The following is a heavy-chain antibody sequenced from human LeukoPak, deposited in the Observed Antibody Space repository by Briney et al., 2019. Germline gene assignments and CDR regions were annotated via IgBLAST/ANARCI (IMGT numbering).Heavy chain of an antibody. J-gene: IGHJ3*02. D-gene: IGHD2-2*01. V-gene: IGHV4-59*02. CDR2: LSHSGSS. Sequence: SETLSLTCTVSGGSVSSYYWSWIRRPPGRGLEWIAYLSHSGSSDANPSLTGRVTTLVDTSKNQFSLKLTSVTAADTAVYYCARARYANAWYAFDIWGHGTMVTVSS. CDR3: ARARYANAWYAFDI. CDR1: GGSVSSYY.